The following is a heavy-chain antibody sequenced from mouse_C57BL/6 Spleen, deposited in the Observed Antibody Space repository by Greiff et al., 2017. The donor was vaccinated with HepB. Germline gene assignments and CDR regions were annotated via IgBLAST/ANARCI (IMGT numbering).Heavy chain of an antibody. J-gene: IGHJ4*01. CDR3: ARENYDEGLDY. V-gene: IGHV1-76*01. Sequence: VQLQQSGAELVRPGASVKLSCKASGYTFTDYYINWVKQRPGQGLEWIARIYPGSGNNYYNEKFKGKATLTAEKSSSTAYMQLSSLTSEDSAVYFCARENYDEGLDYWGQGTSVTVSS. CDR1: GYTFTDYY. CDR2: IYPGSGNN. D-gene: IGHD2-4*01.